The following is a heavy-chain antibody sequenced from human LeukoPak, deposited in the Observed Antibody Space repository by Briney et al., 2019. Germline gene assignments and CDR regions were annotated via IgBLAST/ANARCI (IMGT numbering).Heavy chain of an antibody. CDR2: IKQDGSLT. Sequence: GGSLRLSCATAGFIFSDFWMTWVRQAPGKGLEWVANIKQDGSLTFYMGSAKGRFTISRDNAKSSLYLQMNSLRVGDTAIYYCVRDSNTREWHEIESDYWGQGTLVTVSS. J-gene: IGHJ4*02. CDR3: VRDSNTREWHEIESDY. D-gene: IGHD2-2*01. CDR1: GFIFSDFW. V-gene: IGHV3-7*03.